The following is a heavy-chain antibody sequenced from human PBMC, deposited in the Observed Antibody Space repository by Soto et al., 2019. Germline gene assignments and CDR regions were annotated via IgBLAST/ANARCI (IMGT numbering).Heavy chain of an antibody. CDR2: ISYDGSNK. CDR3: GKGGVGSTANAFDI. CDR1: GFTFRSYG. J-gene: IGHJ3*02. V-gene: IGHV3-30*18. Sequence: QVQLVESGGGVVQPGRSLRLSCAASGFTFRSYGMHWVRQAPAKGLEWVAVISYDGSNKYYANSVKGRFTISRDNSKNTLYMQMNSLRAEDTAVYYCGKGGVGSTANAFDIWGQGTMVTVSS. D-gene: IGHD1-26*01.